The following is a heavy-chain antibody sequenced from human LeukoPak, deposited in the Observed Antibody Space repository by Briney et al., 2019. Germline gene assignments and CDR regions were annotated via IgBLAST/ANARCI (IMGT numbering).Heavy chain of an antibody. D-gene: IGHD5-12*01. J-gene: IGHJ4*02. V-gene: IGHV3-74*01. CDR3: VRGQRPSLVIVATLVFDY. Sequence: GGSLRLSCAASGFTLSSYWMHWVRQAPGKGLVWVSRINSDGSSTSYADSVKGRFTISRDNAKNTLYLQMNSLRAADTAVYYCVRGQRPSLVIVATLVFDYWGQGTLVTVSS. CDR2: INSDGSST. CDR1: GFTLSSYW.